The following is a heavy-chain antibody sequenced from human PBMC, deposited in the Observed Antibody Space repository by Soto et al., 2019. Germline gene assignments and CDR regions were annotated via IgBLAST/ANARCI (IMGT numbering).Heavy chain of an antibody. CDR3: ARDSRHDFWSGYYYPTFDY. J-gene: IGHJ4*02. Sequence: PSETLSLTCNVSGASLSGYYWSWIRQPPGKGLEWIGRIYYSGSTNYNPSLKSRVTISVDTSKNQFSLKLSSVTAADTAVYYCARDSRHDFWSGYYYPTFDYWGQGTLVTVSS. CDR1: GASLSGYY. CDR2: IYYSGST. D-gene: IGHD3-3*01. V-gene: IGHV4-59*01.